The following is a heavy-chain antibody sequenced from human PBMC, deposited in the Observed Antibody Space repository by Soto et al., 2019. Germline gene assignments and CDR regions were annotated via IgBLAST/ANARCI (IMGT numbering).Heavy chain of an antibody. CDR2: IHYSGST. CDR1: GVSITSHY. Sequence: VQLQESGPGLVKPSETMSLTCTVSGVSITSHYWTWIRQPPGKGLEWIGNIHYSGSTNYSPSLNGRVIISVDTSENQSSLKLSAVPTADTAVYYCTVGGAGHPFDYWGQGTLVTVSS. V-gene: IGHV4-59*11. D-gene: IGHD3-16*01. J-gene: IGHJ4*02. CDR3: TVGGAGHPFDY.